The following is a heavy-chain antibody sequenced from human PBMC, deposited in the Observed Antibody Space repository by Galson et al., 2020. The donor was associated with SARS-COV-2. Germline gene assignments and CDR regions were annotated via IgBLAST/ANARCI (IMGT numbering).Heavy chain of an antibody. CDR3: ASPGLYDSSGYYDDH. V-gene: IGHV1-69*13. D-gene: IGHD3-22*01. CDR2: IIPIFGTA. Sequence: SVKVSCKASRGTFSSYAISWVRQAPGQGLEWMGGIIPIFGTANYAQKFQGRVTITADESTSTAYMELSSLRSEDTAVYYCASPGLYDSSGYYDDHWGQGTLVTVSS. J-gene: IGHJ4*02. CDR1: RGTFSSYA.